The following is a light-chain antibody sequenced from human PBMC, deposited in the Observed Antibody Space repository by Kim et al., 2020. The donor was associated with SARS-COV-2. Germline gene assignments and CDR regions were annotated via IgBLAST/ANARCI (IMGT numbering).Light chain of an antibody. CDR2: RGG. J-gene: IGLJ1*01. Sequence: SVALGQTARITCGGNNIGSKNVHWYQQRPGQAPVLVIYRGGNRPSGIPERFSGSNSGNTATLTISRAQAGDEADYYCQVWDSSTYVFGTGTKVTV. CDR1: NIGSKN. CDR3: QVWDSSTYV. V-gene: IGLV3-9*01.